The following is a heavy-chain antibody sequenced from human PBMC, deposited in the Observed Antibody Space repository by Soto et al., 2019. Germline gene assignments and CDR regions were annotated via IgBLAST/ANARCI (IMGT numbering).Heavy chain of an antibody. Sequence: PSETLSLTCTVSGGSVSSGSYYWSWIRQPPGKGLEWIGSIYYSGSTYYNPSLKSRVTISVDTSKNQFSLKLSSVTAADTAVYYCAISFGWLKEDYYYGMDVWGQGTTVTVSS. J-gene: IGHJ6*02. V-gene: IGHV4-39*01. CDR1: GGSVSSGSYY. D-gene: IGHD3-22*01. CDR3: AISFGWLKEDYYYGMDV. CDR2: IYYSGST.